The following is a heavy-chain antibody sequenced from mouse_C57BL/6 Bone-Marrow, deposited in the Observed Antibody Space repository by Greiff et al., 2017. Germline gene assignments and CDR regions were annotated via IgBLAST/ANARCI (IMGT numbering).Heavy chain of an antibody. Sequence: EVKLVESGGGFVQPTRSLKLSCAASGFTFNTYAMHWVRQAPAMGLVWVARIISKSSNYATYYAASVKDRFTSSRDDSQSVLYLRMNKLKAEDTAMCYLEGGFAYWGQGTLVTVSA. V-gene: IGHV10-3*01. J-gene: IGHJ3*01. CDR2: IISKSSNYAT. CDR3: EGGFAY. CDR1: GFTFNTYA.